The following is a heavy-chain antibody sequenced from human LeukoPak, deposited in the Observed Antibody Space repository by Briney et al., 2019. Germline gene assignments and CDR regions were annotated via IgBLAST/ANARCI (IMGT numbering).Heavy chain of an antibody. CDR2: INPNSGGT. D-gene: IGHD4-17*01. CDR3: ARDLSVTTVTNPMTDY. J-gene: IGHJ4*02. V-gene: IGHV1-2*02. CDR1: GYTFTGYY. Sequence: ASVKVSCKASGYTFTGYYMHWVRQAPGQGLEWMGWINPNSGGTNYGQKFQGRVTMTRDTSISTAYMELSRLRSDDTAVYYCARDLSVTTVTNPMTDYWGQGTLVTVSS.